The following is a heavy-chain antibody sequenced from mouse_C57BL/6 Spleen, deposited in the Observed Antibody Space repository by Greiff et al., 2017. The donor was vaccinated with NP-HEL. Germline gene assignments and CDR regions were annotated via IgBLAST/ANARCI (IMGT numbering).Heavy chain of an antibody. V-gene: IGHV1-72*01. J-gene: IGHJ1*03. CDR3: ARGITTGLYWYFDV. D-gene: IGHD1-1*01. CDR1: CYPFTSSW. CDR2: IDPNSGGT. Sequence: QVPLQQPGAELLKPGASVKLSFKASCYPFTSSWVHWVKQRAGRGLEWIGRIDPNSGGTKYNEKFKSKATLTVDKPSSTAYMQLSSLTSEDSAVYYCARGITTGLYWYFDVWGTGTTVTVSS.